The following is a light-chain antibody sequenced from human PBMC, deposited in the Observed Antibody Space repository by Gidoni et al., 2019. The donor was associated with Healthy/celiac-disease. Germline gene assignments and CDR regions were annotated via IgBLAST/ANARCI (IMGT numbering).Light chain of an antibody. CDR3: QQPHSYPRR. CDR2: GAS. V-gene: IGKV1-9*01. CDR1: QGISSY. Sequence: DIQLTQSPSFLSASVGDRVTITCRASQGISSYLAWYQQKPGKAPKLLIYGASTLQRGVPSRFSGSGSGTEFTLTISSLQPEDFATYYCQQPHSYPRRFGQGTKLEIK. J-gene: IGKJ2*04.